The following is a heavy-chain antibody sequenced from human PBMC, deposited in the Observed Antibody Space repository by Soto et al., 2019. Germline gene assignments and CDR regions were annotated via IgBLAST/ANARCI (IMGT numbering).Heavy chain of an antibody. J-gene: IGHJ4*02. CDR3: AHTRGRGGVIPAPHLDF. Sequence: QITLKESGPALVKPTQTLTLTCTLSGFSLSTSEMGVGWIRQPPGKALEWLGIIYGDDDTRNRPSLKSRLTFPRDSSKSQVDHTWTDLNPADTATYYRAHTRGRGGVIPAPHLDFWGQGVPVTVSS. V-gene: IGHV2-5*02. CDR2: IYGDDDT. D-gene: IGHD2-8*02. CDR1: GFSLSTSEMG.